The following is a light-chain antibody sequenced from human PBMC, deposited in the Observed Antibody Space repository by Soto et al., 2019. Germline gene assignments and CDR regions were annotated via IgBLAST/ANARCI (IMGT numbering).Light chain of an antibody. Sequence: EIVLTQSPGTLSLSPGERATLSCRASQSVSSSYLAGYQQKPGQEPRLLIYGASSRATGIPDRFSGSGSGTDFTLTISRLEPEDFAVYYCQQYGSSPWTFGQGTKVEIK. CDR1: QSVSSSY. V-gene: IGKV3-20*01. J-gene: IGKJ1*01. CDR3: QQYGSSPWT. CDR2: GAS.